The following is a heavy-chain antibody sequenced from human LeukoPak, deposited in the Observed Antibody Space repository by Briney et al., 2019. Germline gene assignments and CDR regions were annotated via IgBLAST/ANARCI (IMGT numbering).Heavy chain of an antibody. CDR2: IGHSGST. Sequence: PSETLSLTCTVSGGSISGSSYYWGWIRQPPGKGLEWIGEIGHSGSTNYNPSLKSRVTTSVDTSKNQFSLKLSSVTAADTAVYYCARVLWGTYYFDYWGQGTLVTVSS. J-gene: IGHJ4*02. CDR1: GGSISGSSYY. V-gene: IGHV4-39*07. CDR3: ARVLWGTYYFDY. D-gene: IGHD3-16*01.